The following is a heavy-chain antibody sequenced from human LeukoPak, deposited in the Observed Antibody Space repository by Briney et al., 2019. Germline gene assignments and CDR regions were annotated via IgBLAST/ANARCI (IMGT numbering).Heavy chain of an antibody. CDR3: ARDGRTTMDV. J-gene: IGHJ6*02. V-gene: IGHV3-7*01. CDR1: GFTFRTYW. Sequence: GGSLRLSCVGSGFTFRTYWMSWVRQAPGKGLERVANIKYDGSQKDYLDSVKGRFTISRDNAKNSMFLEMNGLRVEDTAVYYCARDGRTTMDVWGRGTTVIVSS. D-gene: IGHD1-14*01. CDR2: IKYDGSQK.